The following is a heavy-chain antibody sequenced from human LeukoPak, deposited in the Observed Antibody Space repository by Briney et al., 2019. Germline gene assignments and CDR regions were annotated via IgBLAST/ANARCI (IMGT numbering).Heavy chain of an antibody. CDR1: GYTFTSYG. CDR3: ARDPGGIAAAGFDY. CDR2: ISAYNGNT. D-gene: IGHD6-13*01. Sequence: ASVKVSCKASGYTFTSYGISWVRQAPGQGLEWMGWISAYNGNTNYAQKLRGRVTMTTDTSTSTAYMELRSLRSDDTAVYYCARDPGGIAAAGFDYWGQGTLVTVSS. V-gene: IGHV1-18*01. J-gene: IGHJ4*02.